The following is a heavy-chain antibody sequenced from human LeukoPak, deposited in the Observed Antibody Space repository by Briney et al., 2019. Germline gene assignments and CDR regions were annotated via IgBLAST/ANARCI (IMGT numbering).Heavy chain of an antibody. J-gene: IGHJ3*02. V-gene: IGHV3-30*02. CDR2: IRDDGSNQ. D-gene: IGHD1-7*01. CDR3: ARGGVGELNDAFDI. CDR1: GFTFSSYG. Sequence: GGSLRLSCAASGFTFSSYGMHWVRQAPGKGLEWVTFIRDDGSNQYYADSVKGRFTISRDNSKNTLYLQMNSLRAEDTAVYYCARGGVGELNDAFDIWGQGTMVTVSS.